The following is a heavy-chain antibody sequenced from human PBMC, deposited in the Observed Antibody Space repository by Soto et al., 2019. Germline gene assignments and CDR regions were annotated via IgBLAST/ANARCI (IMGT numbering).Heavy chain of an antibody. Sequence: WTWIRQPPGKGLEWIGNIHYSGSTNYRPSLKGRVIISVDTSENQSSLKLSSVTTADTAVYYCTVGGAGHPFDYWGQGTLVTVSS. J-gene: IGHJ4*02. CDR2: IHYSGST. CDR3: TVGGAGHPFDY. V-gene: IGHV4-59*01. D-gene: IGHD3-16*01.